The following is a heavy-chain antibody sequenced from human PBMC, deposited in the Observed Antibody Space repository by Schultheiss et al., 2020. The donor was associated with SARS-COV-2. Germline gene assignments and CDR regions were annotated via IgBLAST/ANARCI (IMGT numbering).Heavy chain of an antibody. CDR2: INHSGST. CDR3: ARDQVIHSYSSSFDAFDI. J-gene: IGHJ3*02. D-gene: IGHD6-13*01. V-gene: IGHV4-34*01. CDR1: GGSISSYY. Sequence: SETLSLTCTVSGGSISSYYWSWIRQPPGKGLEWIGEINHSGSTNYNPSLKSRVTISVDTSKNQFSLQLNSVTPEDTAVYYCARDQVIHSYSSSFDAFDIWGQGTMVTVSS.